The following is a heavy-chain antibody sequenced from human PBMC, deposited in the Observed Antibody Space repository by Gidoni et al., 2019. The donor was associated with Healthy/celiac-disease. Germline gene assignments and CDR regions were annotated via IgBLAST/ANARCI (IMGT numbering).Heavy chain of an antibody. Sequence: EVQLVESGGGLVQPGGSLRLSCSASGFTVSSNYMSWVRQAPGKGLELVSVIYSSSSTYYADSVKGRFTISRDNSKNTLYLQMNRLRAEDTAVYYCARHGKNDYGDYGSLDYWGQGTLVTVSS. J-gene: IGHJ4*02. V-gene: IGHV3-66*04. CDR1: GFTVSSNY. CDR2: IYSSSST. D-gene: IGHD4-17*01. CDR3: ARHGKNDYGDYGSLDY.